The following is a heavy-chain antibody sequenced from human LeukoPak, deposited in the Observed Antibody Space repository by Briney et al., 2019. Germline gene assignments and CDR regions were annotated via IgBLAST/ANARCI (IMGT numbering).Heavy chain of an antibody. CDR1: GFTFSSFA. Sequence: GGSLRLSCAASGFTFSSFAMHWVRQAPGKGLEWVAAISYDGRNKYYADSVQGRFTFSRANSKNMLYLQMNSLRAEDTAVYYCARDGKPDYYDSSGYDYFDYWGQGTLVTVSS. J-gene: IGHJ4*02. V-gene: IGHV3-30-3*01. CDR2: ISYDGRNK. CDR3: ARDGKPDYYDSSGYDYFDY. D-gene: IGHD3-22*01.